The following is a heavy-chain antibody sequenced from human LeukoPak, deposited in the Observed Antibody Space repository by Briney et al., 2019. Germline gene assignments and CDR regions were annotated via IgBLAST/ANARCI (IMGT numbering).Heavy chain of an antibody. CDR1: GFTFSCYG. CDR3: AKGPCTDDFDI. J-gene: IGHJ3*02. Sequence: GRSLTVSFAATGFTFSCYGMHWVRQAPCKGLEWVAVIWYDGSNEYYADSVKGRFTISSDNSKNALDLPMISLSAEDTAVYYCAKGPCTDDFDIWGQGTMVTVSS. V-gene: IGHV3-33*06. D-gene: IGHD2-8*01. CDR2: IWYDGSNE.